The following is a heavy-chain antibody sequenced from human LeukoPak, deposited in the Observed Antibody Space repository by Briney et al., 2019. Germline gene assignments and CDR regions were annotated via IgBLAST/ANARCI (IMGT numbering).Heavy chain of an antibody. CDR3: AKLSSSWIVGYYFDY. CDR2: ISGSGGST. V-gene: IGHV3-23*01. Sequence: GGSLRLSCAASGFTFSSCAMSWVRQAPGKGLEWVSAISGSGGSTYYADSVKGRFTISRDNSKNTLYLQMNSLRAEDTAVYYCAKLSSSWIVGYYFDYWGQGTLVTVSS. D-gene: IGHD6-13*01. J-gene: IGHJ4*02. CDR1: GFTFSSCA.